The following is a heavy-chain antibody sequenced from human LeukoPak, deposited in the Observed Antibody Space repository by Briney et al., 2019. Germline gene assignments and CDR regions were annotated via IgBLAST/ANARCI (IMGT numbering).Heavy chain of an antibody. CDR3: ARALTNPTYYFDY. V-gene: IGHV3-11*05. J-gene: IGHJ4*02. Sequence: GGSLRLSCAASGFTFSDFYMTWIRQAPGKGLEWLSYLTPSSNKNYADSVRGRFTISRDNSKNSLYLQMNSLRADDTAVYYCARALTNPTYYFDYWGQGTLVTVSS. D-gene: IGHD1-14*01. CDR1: GFTFSDFY. CDR2: LTPSSNK.